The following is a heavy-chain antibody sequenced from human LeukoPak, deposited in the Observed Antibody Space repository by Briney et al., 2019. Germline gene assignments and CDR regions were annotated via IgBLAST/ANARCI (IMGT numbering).Heavy chain of an antibody. CDR2: INPSGGST. CDR3: ARDFRIAAAGTYGDDY. Sequence: ASVKVSCKASGYTFTSYYMHWVRQAPGQGLEWMGIINPSGGSTSYAQKFQGRVTMTRDTSTSTVYMELSSLRSEDTAVYYCARDFRIAAAGTYGDDYWGQGTLVTVSS. V-gene: IGHV1-46*01. CDR1: GYTFTSYY. J-gene: IGHJ4*02. D-gene: IGHD6-13*01.